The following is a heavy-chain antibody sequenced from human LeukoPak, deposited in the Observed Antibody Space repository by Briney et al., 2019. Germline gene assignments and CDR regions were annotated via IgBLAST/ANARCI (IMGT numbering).Heavy chain of an antibody. D-gene: IGHD4-17*01. J-gene: IGHJ5*02. Sequence: SSETLSLTCAVYGGSFSGYYWSWIRQPPGKGLEWIGEINHSGSTTYNPSPKSRVTISVDTSKNQFSPKLSSVTAADTAVYYCARSPGFPTTVTTFWFDPWGQGSLVTVSS. CDR2: INHSGST. V-gene: IGHV4-34*01. CDR3: ARSPGFPTTVTTFWFDP. CDR1: GGSFSGYY.